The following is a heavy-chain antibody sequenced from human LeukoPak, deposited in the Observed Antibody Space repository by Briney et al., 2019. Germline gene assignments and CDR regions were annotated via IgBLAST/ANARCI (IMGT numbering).Heavy chain of an antibody. D-gene: IGHD3-9*01. J-gene: IGHJ6*03. CDR1: GGTFSSYA. CDR3: ARGVYYDILTGLLGEPYYYYYMDV. CDR2: IIPIFGTA. Sequence: GSSVKVSCKASGGTFSSYAISWVRQAPGQGLEWMGGIIPIFGTANYAQKFQGRVTITADESTSTAYMELRSLRSDDTAVYYCARGVYYDILTGLLGEPYYYYYMDVWGKGTTVTVSS. V-gene: IGHV1-69*01.